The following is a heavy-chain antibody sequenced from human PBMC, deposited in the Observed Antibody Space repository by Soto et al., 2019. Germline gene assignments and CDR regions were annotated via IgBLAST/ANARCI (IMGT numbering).Heavy chain of an antibody. CDR3: ASKVDTSMGD. D-gene: IGHD5-18*01. CDR1: GASISRSNW. J-gene: IGHJ4*02. CDR2: IYHSGNT. Sequence: SETLSLTXAVSGASISRSNWWTWVRQPPGKRLEWIGEIYHSGNTNYNPSLKSRVTMSVDKSKSQFSLNLSSVTAADTAIYYCASKVDTSMGDWGQGTLVTVSS. V-gene: IGHV4-4*02.